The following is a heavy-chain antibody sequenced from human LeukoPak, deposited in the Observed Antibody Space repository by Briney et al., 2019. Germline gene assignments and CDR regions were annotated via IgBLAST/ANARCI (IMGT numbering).Heavy chain of an antibody. Sequence: GGTLGLSCAASGFTFSSYAMNWVRQAPGKGLEWVSGINGSGGSTYYAGSVKGRFTISRDNAKSSLYLQMNSLRAEDTAVYYCAKDYLDGYNYDAFDIWGQGTMVTVSS. CDR1: GFTFSSYA. D-gene: IGHD5-24*01. CDR2: INGSGGST. CDR3: AKDYLDGYNYDAFDI. V-gene: IGHV3-23*01. J-gene: IGHJ3*02.